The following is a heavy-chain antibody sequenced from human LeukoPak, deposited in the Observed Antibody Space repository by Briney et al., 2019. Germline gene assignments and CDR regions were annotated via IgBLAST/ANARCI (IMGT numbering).Heavy chain of an antibody. CDR3: ARGTGYSNFDY. CDR1: GGSISSGGYS. Sequence: PSETLSLTCAVSGGSISSGGYSWSWIRQPPGKGLEGIGYIYHSGSTYYNPSLKSRVTISVDRSKNQFSLKLSSVTAADTAVYYCARGTGYSNFDYWGQGTLVTVSS. CDR2: IYHSGST. D-gene: IGHD3/OR15-3a*01. J-gene: IGHJ4*02. V-gene: IGHV4-30-2*01.